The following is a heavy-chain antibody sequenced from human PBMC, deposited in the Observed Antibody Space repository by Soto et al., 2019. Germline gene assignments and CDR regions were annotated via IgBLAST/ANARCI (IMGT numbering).Heavy chain of an antibody. V-gene: IGHV4-34*01. CDR3: ARGHLSIAAAKTYYFDY. CDR1: GGSISGYY. D-gene: IGHD6-13*01. Sequence: PSETLSLTCTVSGGSISGYYWSCIRQPPGKGLEWIGEINHSGSTNYNPSLKSRVTISVDTSKNQFSLKLSSVTAADTAVYYCARGHLSIAAAKTYYFDYWGQGTLVTVSS. CDR2: INHSGST. J-gene: IGHJ4*02.